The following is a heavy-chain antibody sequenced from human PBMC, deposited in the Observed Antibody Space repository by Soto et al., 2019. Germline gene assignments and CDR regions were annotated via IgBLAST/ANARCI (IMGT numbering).Heavy chain of an antibody. Sequence: PGGSLRLSCAASGFSFSSYGMHWVRQAPGKGLDWVAVIWYDGSNKYYADPVKGRFTISRDNSKNTLYLQMNSLRVEDTAVYYCARAQYTGSYFDACAIWGKGTMVTVSS. CDR2: IWYDGSNK. CDR3: ARAQYTGSYFDACAI. CDR1: GFSFSSYG. J-gene: IGHJ3*02. V-gene: IGHV3-33*03. D-gene: IGHD1-26*01.